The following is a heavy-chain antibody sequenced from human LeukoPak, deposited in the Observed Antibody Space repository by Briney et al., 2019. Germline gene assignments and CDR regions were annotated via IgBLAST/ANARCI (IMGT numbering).Heavy chain of an antibody. CDR1: GGSITNYY. CDR2: IYSSGST. D-gene: IGHD6-19*01. CDR3: ARNEGIVVAGTWFDS. Sequence: PSETLSLTCTVSGGSITNYYWSWIRQPAGKGLEWIGRIYSSGSTNYNPSLKSRVTMSVDRSKKQFSLRLSSVTAADAARYYCARNEGIVVAGTWFDSWGQGTLVFVSS. V-gene: IGHV4-4*07. J-gene: IGHJ1*01.